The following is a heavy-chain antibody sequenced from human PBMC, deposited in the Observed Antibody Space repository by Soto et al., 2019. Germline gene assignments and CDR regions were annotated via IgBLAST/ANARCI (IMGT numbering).Heavy chain of an antibody. V-gene: IGHV4-39*01. D-gene: IGHD3-10*01. Sequence: SETLSLTCTVSGGSIYTTSDYWGWIRQAPGKGLEWIGSIYYSGTTYHNPPLKSRVTISVDTSKNQFSLKLSSVTAADTATYFCARGPNYGSGSSFDYWGQGTLVTVSS. CDR1: GGSIYTTSDY. J-gene: IGHJ4*02. CDR2: IYYSGTT. CDR3: ARGPNYGSGSSFDY.